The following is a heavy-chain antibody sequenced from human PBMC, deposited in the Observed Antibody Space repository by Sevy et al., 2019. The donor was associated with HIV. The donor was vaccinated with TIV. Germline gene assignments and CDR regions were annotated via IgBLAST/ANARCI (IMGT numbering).Heavy chain of an antibody. CDR3: TRVPGDGYNSPSFDY. D-gene: IGHD5-12*01. J-gene: IGHJ4*02. CDR1: GFTFSSYE. V-gene: IGHV3-74*01. Sequence: GESLKISCVASGFTFSSYEMNWVRQAPGKGLEWVARIKNDGSSTRYADFVKGRFTISRDNAKNTLYLQMNSLRAGDMGAYYCTRVPGDGYNSPSFDYWGRGTLVTVSS. CDR2: IKNDGSST.